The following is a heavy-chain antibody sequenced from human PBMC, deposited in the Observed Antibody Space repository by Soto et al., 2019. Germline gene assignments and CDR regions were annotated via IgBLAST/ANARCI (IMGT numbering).Heavy chain of an antibody. CDR3: SRDDRQADYGAKCYFDL. Sequence: QVQLVQSGGEVKNPGASVRVSCKASGYTFPSYGISWVRQAPGQGLEWMGWINTYNGDTNYAPKLQDRVTVTTDTPTSTAYLEQRSLRPDDTAMYHCSRDDRQADYGAKCYFDLWGRGTLVSVSS. D-gene: IGHD4-17*01. V-gene: IGHV1-18*01. CDR2: INTYNGDT. J-gene: IGHJ2*01. CDR1: GYTFPSYG.